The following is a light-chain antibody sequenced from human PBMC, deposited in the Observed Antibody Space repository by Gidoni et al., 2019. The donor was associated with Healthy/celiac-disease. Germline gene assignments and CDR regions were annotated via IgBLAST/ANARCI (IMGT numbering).Light chain of an antibody. J-gene: IGKJ1*01. CDR2: AAS. Sequence: DIQMTQSPSSLSASVGDRVTITCRASQIISSYLNWYQQKPGKAPTLLIYAASSLQSGVPSRFSGSGSGTDFTITISSRQPEDFATYYCQQSYSTPQTFGQGTKVEIK. V-gene: IGKV1-39*01. CDR1: QIISSY. CDR3: QQSYSTPQT.